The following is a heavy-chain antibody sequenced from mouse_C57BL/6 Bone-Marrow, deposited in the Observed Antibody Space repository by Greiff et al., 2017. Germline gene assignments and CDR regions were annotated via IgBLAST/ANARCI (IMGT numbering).Heavy chain of an antibody. CDR2: ISYDGSN. D-gene: IGHD2-4*01. Sequence: EVQLVESGPGLVKPSQSLSLTCSVTGYSITSGYYWNWIRQFPGNKLEWMGYISYDGSNNYNPSLKNRISITRDTSKNQFFLKLNSVTTEDTATYYCARGLYDYEDYWGQGTTLTVSS. CDR1: GYSITSGYY. J-gene: IGHJ2*01. CDR3: ARGLYDYEDY. V-gene: IGHV3-6*01.